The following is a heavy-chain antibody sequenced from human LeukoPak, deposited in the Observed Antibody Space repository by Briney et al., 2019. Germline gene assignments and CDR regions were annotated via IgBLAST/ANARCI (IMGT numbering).Heavy chain of an antibody. CDR2: VSAGDDTT. Sequence: GGSLRLSCAASGFTFSSYAMNWVRQAPGKGLEWVSAVSAGDDTTYYADSVKGRFTISRANSKNTLYLQMNSLRAEDTAVYYCAKDMTLGDGYNNFDYWGQGTLVTVSS. V-gene: IGHV3-23*01. J-gene: IGHJ4*02. D-gene: IGHD5-24*01. CDR3: AKDMTLGDGYNNFDY. CDR1: GFTFSSYA.